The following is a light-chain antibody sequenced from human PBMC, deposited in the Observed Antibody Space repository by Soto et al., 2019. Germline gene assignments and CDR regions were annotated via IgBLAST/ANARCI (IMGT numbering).Light chain of an antibody. CDR3: QKYDSAPQT. V-gene: IGKV1-27*01. J-gene: IGKJ1*01. CDR2: AAS. CDR1: QGISNY. Sequence: DLQLTKAPSALSASVGDRVTITCRTSQGISNYLAWYQQKPGKVPKLLIYAASTLQSGVPSRFIGRGFGTDFTLTISSLQPKDVATYFCQKYDSAPQTFVPGTKVEIK.